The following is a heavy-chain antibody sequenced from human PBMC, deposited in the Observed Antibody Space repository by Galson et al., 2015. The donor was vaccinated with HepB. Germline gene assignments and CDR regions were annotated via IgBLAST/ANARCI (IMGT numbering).Heavy chain of an antibody. CDR1: GFTFSSYW. D-gene: IGHD2-15*01. V-gene: IGHV3-7*03. J-gene: IGHJ6*02. Sequence: SLRLSCAASGFTFSSYWMSWVRQAPGKGLEWVANIKQDGSEKYYVDSVKGRFTISRDNAKNSLYLQMNSLRAEDTAVYYCARDPVGYPCGGSCYSRKFYYGMDVWGQGTTVTVSS. CDR3: ARDPVGYPCGGSCYSRKFYYGMDV. CDR2: IKQDGSEK.